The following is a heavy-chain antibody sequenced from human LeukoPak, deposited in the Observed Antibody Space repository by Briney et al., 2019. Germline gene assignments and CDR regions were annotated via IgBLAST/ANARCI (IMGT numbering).Heavy chain of an antibody. CDR1: GFTFDDYA. CDR2: ISWDGGST. V-gene: IGHV3-43D*03. J-gene: IGHJ4*02. Sequence: PGGSLRLSCAASGFTFDDYAMHWVRLAPGKGLEWVSLISWDGGSTYYADSVKGRFTISRDNSKNSLYLQMNSLRAEDTALYYCAKDSHGSYYLDYWGQGTLVTVSS. D-gene: IGHD1-26*01. CDR3: AKDSHGSYYLDY.